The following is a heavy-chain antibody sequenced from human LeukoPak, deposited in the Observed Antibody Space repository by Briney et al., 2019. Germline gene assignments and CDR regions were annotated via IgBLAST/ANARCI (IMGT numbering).Heavy chain of an antibody. V-gene: IGHV1-18*01. Sequence: ASVKVSCKASGYTLTSYGISWVRQAPGQGLEWMGWISAYNGNTNYAQKLQGRVTMTTDTSTSTAYMELRSLRSDDTAVYYCARGVKGEWDVPRGYFDYWGQGTLVTVSS. D-gene: IGHD1-26*01. CDR1: GYTLTSYG. CDR3: ARGVKGEWDVPRGYFDY. J-gene: IGHJ4*02. CDR2: ISAYNGNT.